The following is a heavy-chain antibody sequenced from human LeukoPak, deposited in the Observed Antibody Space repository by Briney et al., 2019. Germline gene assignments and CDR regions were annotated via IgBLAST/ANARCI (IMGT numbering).Heavy chain of an antibody. CDR2: IKEDGSEK. V-gene: IGHV3-7*01. CDR1: GFTFSNYA. J-gene: IGHJ4*02. Sequence: GGSLRLSCAVSGFTFSNYAMHWVRQAPGKGLEWVANIKEDGSEKYFVDSVKGRFTISRDNAKNTLYLEMNSLRGEDTAVFYCARGRGYTYAHWGQGTLVTVSS. CDR3: ARGRGYTYAH. D-gene: IGHD5-18*01.